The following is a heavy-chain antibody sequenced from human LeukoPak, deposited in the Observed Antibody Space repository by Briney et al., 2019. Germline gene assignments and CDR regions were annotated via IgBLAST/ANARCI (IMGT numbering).Heavy chain of an antibody. CDR2: INTNTGNP. V-gene: IGHV7-4-1*02. Sequence: ASVKVSCKASGYTFSNYAMHWVRQAPGQGPEYMGWINTNTGNPTYAQGFTGRFVFSVDTSVSTAYLQISGLKAEDTAVYHCVSFDIGDYWGQGTLVTVSS. CDR1: GYTFSNYA. CDR3: VSFDIGDY. D-gene: IGHD2-15*01. J-gene: IGHJ4*02.